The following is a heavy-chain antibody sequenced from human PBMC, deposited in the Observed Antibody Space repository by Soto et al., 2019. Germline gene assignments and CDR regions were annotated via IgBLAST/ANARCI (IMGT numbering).Heavy chain of an antibody. CDR1: GFTFSSYG. V-gene: IGHV3-33*01. CDR3: ARDKGTHTMIVGLIKDY. Sequence: PGGSLRLSCAASGFTFSSYGMHWVRQAPGKGLEWVAVIWYDGSNKYYADSVKGRFTISRDNSKNTLYLQMNSLRAEDTAVYYCARDKGTHTMIVGLIKDYWGQGTLVTVSS. CDR2: IWYDGSNK. D-gene: IGHD3-22*01. J-gene: IGHJ4*02.